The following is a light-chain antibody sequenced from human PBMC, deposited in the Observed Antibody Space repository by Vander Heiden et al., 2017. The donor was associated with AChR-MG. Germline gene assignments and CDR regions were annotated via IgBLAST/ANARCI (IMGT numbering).Light chain of an antibody. V-gene: IGLV2-14*01. Sequence: QSALTQPASVSGSPGQSITISCPGTSSDGGGDNYVYWYQQNPGKAPKLMIYDVSKRPSGVSNRFSGSKSGNTATLTISGLQAEDEADYYCSSYTSSSTKVFGTGTKVTVL. CDR2: DVS. CDR1: SSDGGGDNY. J-gene: IGLJ1*01. CDR3: SSYTSSSTKV.